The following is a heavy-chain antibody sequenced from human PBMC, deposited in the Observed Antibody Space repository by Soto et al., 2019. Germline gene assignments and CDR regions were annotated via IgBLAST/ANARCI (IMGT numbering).Heavy chain of an antibody. CDR1: GGTFSSYA. D-gene: IGHD2-2*01. CDR2: IIPIFGTA. CDR3: GGVRYCISTSRYGVDP. V-gene: IGHV1-69*12. J-gene: IGHJ5*02. Sequence: QVQLVQSGAEVKKPGSSVKVSCKASGGTFSSYAISWVRQAPGQGLEWMGGIIPIFGTANYAQKFQGRVTITADQSTSTAYIELGSLRAEDTAVYYCGGVRYCISTSRYGVDPWGQGTLVTVSS.